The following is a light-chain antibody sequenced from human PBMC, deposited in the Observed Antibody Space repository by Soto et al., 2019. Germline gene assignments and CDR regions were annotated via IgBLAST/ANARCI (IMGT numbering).Light chain of an antibody. V-gene: IGLV2-11*01. J-gene: IGLJ1*01. CDR1: SSDVGGYNY. CDR3: CSYAGSYTFSYV. Sequence: QSVLTQPRSVSGSPGQSVTISCTGTSSDVGGYNYVYWYQQHPGKAPKLMIYDVSKRPSGVPDRFSGSKSGNTASLTISGLQAEDEADYDCCSYAGSYTFSYVFGTGTKVTVL. CDR2: DVS.